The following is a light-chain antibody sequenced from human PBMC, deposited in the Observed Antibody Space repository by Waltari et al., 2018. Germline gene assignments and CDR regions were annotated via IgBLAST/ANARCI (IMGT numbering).Light chain of an antibody. CDR1: QSVSTY. V-gene: IGKV3-11*01. J-gene: IGKJ5*01. CDR2: DTS. CDR3: QQGST. Sequence: EIVLTQSPATLSLSPGERATLFCRASQSVSTYFAWYQQQPGQAPRRLIYDTSNRAAGIPARFTGRGSGTDFTLTISGLEPEYFAVYYCQQGSTFGQGTRLEIK.